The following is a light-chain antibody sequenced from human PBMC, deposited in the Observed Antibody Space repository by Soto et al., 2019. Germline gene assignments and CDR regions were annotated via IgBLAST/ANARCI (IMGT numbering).Light chain of an antibody. J-gene: IGKJ1*01. CDR3: QQANSFPRT. V-gene: IGKV1-12*01. CDR2: AAS. CDR1: QDISSW. Sequence: DIQMTQSPSSVSASVGDRVTITCRASQDISSWLVWFQQKPGKSPKLLIYAASTLQTGVPSRFSGTGSGTDFTLTISNLQPEDFATYYCQQANSFPRTFGQGTKVEIK.